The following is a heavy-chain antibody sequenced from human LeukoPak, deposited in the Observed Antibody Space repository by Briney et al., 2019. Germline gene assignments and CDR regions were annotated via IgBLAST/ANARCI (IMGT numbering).Heavy chain of an antibody. Sequence: ASVKVSCKASGYTFTGYYMHWVRQAPGQGLEWMRWINPNSGGTNYAQKFQGRVTMTRDTSISTAYMELSRLRSDDTAVYYCARLPDYYDSSGYSDYWGQGTLVTVSS. D-gene: IGHD3-22*01. CDR2: INPNSGGT. J-gene: IGHJ4*02. CDR3: ARLPDYYDSSGYSDY. CDR1: GYTFTGYY. V-gene: IGHV1-2*02.